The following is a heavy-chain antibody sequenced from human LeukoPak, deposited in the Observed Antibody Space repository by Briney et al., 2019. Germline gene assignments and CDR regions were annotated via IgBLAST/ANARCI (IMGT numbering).Heavy chain of an antibody. V-gene: IGHV3-23*01. D-gene: IGHD6-19*01. J-gene: IGHJ4*02. CDR2: VTGTGGST. CDR1: GFTFSNYG. Sequence: GGSLRLSCAASGFTFSNYGMSWVRQAPGKGPEWVSAVTGTGGSTYYADSVKGRFTISRDNSKNTLYLQMNSLRGEDTAIYYCAKNGYSSGWYPENWGQGTLVTVSS. CDR3: AKNGYSSGWYPEN.